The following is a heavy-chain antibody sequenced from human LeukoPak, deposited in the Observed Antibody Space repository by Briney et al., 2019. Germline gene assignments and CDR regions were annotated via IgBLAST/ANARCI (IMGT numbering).Heavy chain of an antibody. CDR3: ARSWAGMYYPFYYFDY. J-gene: IGHJ4*02. CDR1: GDSFSGYY. V-gene: IGHV4-34*01. CDR2: INHRGTT. D-gene: IGHD1-26*01. Sequence: SETLSLTCAVYGDSFSGYYWSWIRQPPGKGLEWIAEINHRGTTHYNPSFKSRVNISADTSKNQFSLHLDSVTAADTAVYYCARSWAGMYYPFYYFDYWGQGTLVSVSS.